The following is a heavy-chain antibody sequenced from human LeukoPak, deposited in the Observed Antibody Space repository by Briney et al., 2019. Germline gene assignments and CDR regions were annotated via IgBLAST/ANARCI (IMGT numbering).Heavy chain of an antibody. CDR1: GYTFTSYG. CDR3: ARSPPTTSKNWFDP. V-gene: IGHV1-18*01. J-gene: IGHJ5*02. Sequence: ASVKVSCKASGYTFTSYGISWVRQAPGQGLEWMGWISAYNGNTNYAQKLQGRVTMTTDTSTSTAYMELRSPRPDDTAVYYCARSPPTTSKNWFDPWGQGTLVTVSS. D-gene: IGHD1-14*01. CDR2: ISAYNGNT.